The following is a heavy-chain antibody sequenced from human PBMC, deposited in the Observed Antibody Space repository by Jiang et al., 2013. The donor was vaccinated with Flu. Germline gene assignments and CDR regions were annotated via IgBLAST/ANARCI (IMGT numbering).Heavy chain of an antibody. J-gene: IGHJ2*01. CDR3: ASGGALEMAVTSLTDYWYFEL. CDR1: GYSFTSYW. Sequence: GAEVKKPGESLKISCKGSGYSFTSYWIGWVRQMPGKGLEWMGIIYPGDSDTRYSPSFQGQVTISADKSISTAYLQWSSLKASDTAMYYCASGGALEMAVTSLTDYWYFELWGRGTLVTVSS. D-gene: IGHD5-24*01. V-gene: IGHV5-51*01. CDR2: IYPGDSDT.